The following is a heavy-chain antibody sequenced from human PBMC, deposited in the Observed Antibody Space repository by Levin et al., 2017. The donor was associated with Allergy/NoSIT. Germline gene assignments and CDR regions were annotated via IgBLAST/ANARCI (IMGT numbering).Heavy chain of an antibody. CDR3: TKDVMTTVTWGYFDY. CDR2: ISWNSGRI. D-gene: IGHD4-17*01. CDR1: GFTFDDYA. Sequence: GGSLRLSCAASGFTFDDYAMHWVRQAPGKGLEWVSGISWNSGRIGYADSVKGRFTTSRDNAKNSLYLQMNSLRVEDTALYYCTKDVMTTVTWGYFDYWGQGTLVTVPS. J-gene: IGHJ4*02. V-gene: IGHV3-9*01.